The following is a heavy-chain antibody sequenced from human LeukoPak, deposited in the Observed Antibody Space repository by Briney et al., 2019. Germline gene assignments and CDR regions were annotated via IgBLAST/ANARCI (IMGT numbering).Heavy chain of an antibody. J-gene: IGHJ4*02. Sequence: GKSLRLSCAAPGFTFKNYGMHWVGQAPGKGLEWVAVISYDGSNKYYADSVKGRFTISRDNSKNTLYLQMNSLRAEDTAVYYCARAGYFDYWGQGTLVTVSS. V-gene: IGHV3-30*19. CDR1: GFTFKNYG. CDR3: ARAGYFDY. CDR2: ISYDGSNK.